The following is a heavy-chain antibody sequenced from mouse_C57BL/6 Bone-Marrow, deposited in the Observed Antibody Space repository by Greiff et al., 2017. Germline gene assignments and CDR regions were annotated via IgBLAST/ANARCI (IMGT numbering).Heavy chain of an antibody. Sequence: EVKLVESGGGLVQPKGSLKLSCAASGFSFNTYAMNWVRQAPGKGLEWVARIRSKSNNYATYYADSVKDRFTISRDDSESMLYLQMNNLKTEDTAVYYCVRREGYYVAVAYGGQGTLVTVSA. V-gene: IGHV10-1*01. CDR1: GFSFNTYA. D-gene: IGHD2-3*01. CDR3: VRREGYYVAVAY. J-gene: IGHJ3*01. CDR2: IRSKSNNYAT.